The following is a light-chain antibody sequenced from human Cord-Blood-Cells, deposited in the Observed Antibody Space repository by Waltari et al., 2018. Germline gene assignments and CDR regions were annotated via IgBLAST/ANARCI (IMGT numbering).Light chain of an antibody. Sequence: DIVLPQSPATLSVSPGERAPLSCRASQSVSSNLAWYQQKPGQAPRLLIYGASTRATGIPARFSGSGSGTEFTLTISSLQSEDFAVYYCQQYNNWPMYTLGQGTKLEIK. CDR1: QSVSSN. CDR2: GAS. J-gene: IGKJ2*01. V-gene: IGKV3-15*01. CDR3: QQYNNWPMYT.